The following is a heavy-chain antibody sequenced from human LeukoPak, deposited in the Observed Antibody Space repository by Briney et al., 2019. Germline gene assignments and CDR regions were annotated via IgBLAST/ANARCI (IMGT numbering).Heavy chain of an antibody. D-gene: IGHD6-19*01. V-gene: IGHV4-61*02. Sequence: TLSLTWTVSGRSLSSVSYYWGWLRQPAGTGLEWIGRIYTSGGTNYNPSLKSRVTIQAHTPKNQYSLKLSSVTAADTSVYYCARDGGQWLGNFDCWGEGTLVTVSS. CDR2: IYTSGGT. CDR1: GRSLSSVSYY. CDR3: ARDGGQWLGNFDC. J-gene: IGHJ4*02.